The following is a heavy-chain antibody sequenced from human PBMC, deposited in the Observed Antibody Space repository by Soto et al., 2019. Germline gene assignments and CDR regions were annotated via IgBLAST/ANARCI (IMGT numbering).Heavy chain of an antibody. CDR1: SGSFSCSNW. CDR2: IYHSGST. J-gene: IGHJ6*03. Sequence: SETLSLTCAVSSGSFSCSNWWSWVRQPPGKGLEWIGEIYHSGSTNYNPSLKSRVTISVDKSKNQFSLKLSSVTAADTAVYYCARVPAAAANCYYYYYMDVWGKGTTVTVSS. V-gene: IGHV4-4*02. D-gene: IGHD6-13*01. CDR3: ARVPAAAANCYYYYYMDV.